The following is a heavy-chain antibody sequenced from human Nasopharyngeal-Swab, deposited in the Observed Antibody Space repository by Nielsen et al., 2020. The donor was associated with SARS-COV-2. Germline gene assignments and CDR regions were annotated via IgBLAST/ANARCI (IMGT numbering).Heavy chain of an antibody. J-gene: IGHJ4*02. CDR1: GYTFTNYA. Sequence: ASVKVSCKTSGYTFTNYAMNWVRQAHGQGLEWMGWINTNTGNPMYAQGFTGRFVFSLDTSVSTAYLQISSLKAEDTAVYYCARDLVGLGYYWGQGTLVTVSS. CDR2: INTNTGNP. V-gene: IGHV7-4-1*02. CDR3: ARDLVGLGYY. D-gene: IGHD2-2*01.